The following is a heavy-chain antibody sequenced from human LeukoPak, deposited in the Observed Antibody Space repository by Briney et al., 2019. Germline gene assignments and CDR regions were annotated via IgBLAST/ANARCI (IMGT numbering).Heavy chain of an antibody. CDR2: INPNSGGT. CDR3: ARDRITMVRGGHNWFDP. D-gene: IGHD3-10*01. Sequence: ASVKVSCKASGYTFTGYYMHWVRQAPGQGLEWMGWINPNSGGTNYAQKFQGRVTMTGDTSISTAYMELSRLRSDDTAVYYCARDRITMVRGGHNWFDPWGQGTLVTVSS. CDR1: GYTFTGYY. V-gene: IGHV1-2*02. J-gene: IGHJ5*02.